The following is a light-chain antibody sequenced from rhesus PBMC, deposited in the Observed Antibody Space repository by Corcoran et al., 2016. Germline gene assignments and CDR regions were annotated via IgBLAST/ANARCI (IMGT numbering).Light chain of an antibody. CDR1: QGISNA. Sequence: DIQMTQSPSSLSASVGDKVTITCRASQGISNALAWYQQKPGKAPKLLSYAASTLQSGVPSRFSGSGSGTDVTLTISSLQPEDFAVYYCQQRNSYPWTFGQGTKVEIK. V-gene: IGKV1-33*01. J-gene: IGKJ1*01. CDR3: QQRNSYPWT. CDR2: AAS.